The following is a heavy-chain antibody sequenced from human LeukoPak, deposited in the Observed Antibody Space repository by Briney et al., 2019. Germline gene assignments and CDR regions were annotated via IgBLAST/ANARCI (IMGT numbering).Heavy chain of an antibody. D-gene: IGHD6-13*01. CDR1: GYTFTNHD. CDR2: ISAYNGNT. J-gene: IGHJ6*02. Sequence: GASVKVSCKASGYTFTNHDFNWMRQAPGQGLEWMGWISAYNGNTNYAQKLQGRVTMTTDTSTSTAYMELRSLRSDDTAVYYCARERPGSSWYTDNYGMDVWGQGTTVTVSS. CDR3: ARERPGSSWYTDNYGMDV. V-gene: IGHV1-18*01.